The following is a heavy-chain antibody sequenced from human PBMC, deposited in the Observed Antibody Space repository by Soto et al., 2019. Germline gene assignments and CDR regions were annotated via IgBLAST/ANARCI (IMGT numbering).Heavy chain of an antibody. CDR2: IYWDDDK. V-gene: IGHV2-5*02. Sequence: QIRLRESGPALVKPTQTLTLTCTFSGFSLTTSGEGVGWIRQPPGKAPEWLALIYWDDDKRYRPSLKNRLTISGDTFRSQVVLTITNMDPVDTATYYCAHRKKTVIVATYFDYWGQGTLVTVSS. CDR3: AHRKKTVIVATYFDY. CDR1: GFSLTTSGEG. J-gene: IGHJ4*02. D-gene: IGHD1-1*01.